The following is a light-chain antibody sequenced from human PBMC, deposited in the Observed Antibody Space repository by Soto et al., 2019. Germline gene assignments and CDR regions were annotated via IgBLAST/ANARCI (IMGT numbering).Light chain of an antibody. Sequence: EIVLTQSPATLSLSPGERATLSCRASQSVTSYVAWYQQKPGQAPRLLIYDASNRATGIPARFSGSGSGTDSTLTISSLEPEDFAVYYCQQRSNWPRSFGQGTKVDIK. CDR2: DAS. J-gene: IGKJ1*01. V-gene: IGKV3-11*01. CDR1: QSVTSY. CDR3: QQRSNWPRS.